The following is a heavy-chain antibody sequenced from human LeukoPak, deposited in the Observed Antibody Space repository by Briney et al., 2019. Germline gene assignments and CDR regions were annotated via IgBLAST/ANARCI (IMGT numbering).Heavy chain of an antibody. J-gene: IGHJ4*02. D-gene: IGHD1-14*01. Sequence: SQTLSLTCAISGDTVSNKRSAWNWIRQSPSRGLEWLGRTYYRSKWYNDYAVSVKSRITINPDTSKNQFSLQLNSVSPEDTAVYYCARVNSWTEEPDTGFDYWGQGILVAVSS. V-gene: IGHV6-1*01. CDR1: GDTVSNKRSA. CDR2: TYYRSKWYN. CDR3: ARVNSWTEEPDTGFDY.